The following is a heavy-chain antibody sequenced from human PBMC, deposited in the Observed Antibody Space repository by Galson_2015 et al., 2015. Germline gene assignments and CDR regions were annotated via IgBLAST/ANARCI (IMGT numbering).Heavy chain of an antibody. Sequence: SLRLSCAASGFTFDDYAMHWVRQAPGKGLEWVSGISWNSGSIGYADSVKGRFTISRDNAKNSLYLQMNNLRAEDTALYYCAKDKAHNKRYFDYWGQGTLVTVSS. CDR3: AKDKAHNKRYFDY. D-gene: IGHD1-14*01. CDR1: GFTFDDYA. V-gene: IGHV3-9*01. J-gene: IGHJ4*02. CDR2: ISWNSGSI.